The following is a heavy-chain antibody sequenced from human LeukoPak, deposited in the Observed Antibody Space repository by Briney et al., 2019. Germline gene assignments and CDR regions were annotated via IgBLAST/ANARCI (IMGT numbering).Heavy chain of an antibody. CDR2: ISYDGSNK. J-gene: IGHJ4*02. CDR1: GFTFSSYG. CDR3: ASSVSGGELDY. D-gene: IGHD3-16*01. V-gene: IGHV3-30*03. Sequence: PGRSLRLSCAASGFTFSSYGMHWVRQAPGKGLEWVAVISYDGSNKYYADSVKGRFTISRDNSKNTLYLQMNSLRAEDTAVYYCASSVSGGELDYWGQGTLVTVSS.